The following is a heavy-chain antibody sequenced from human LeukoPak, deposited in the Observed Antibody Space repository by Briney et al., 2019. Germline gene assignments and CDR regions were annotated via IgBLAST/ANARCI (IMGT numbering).Heavy chain of an antibody. V-gene: IGHV4-30-4*01. CDR1: GGSISSGDYY. Sequence: SETLSLTCTVSGGSISSGDYYWTWIRQPPGKGLEWMGYIFYSGSMYYNPSLKSRLTISVDTSKNQFSLKLRSVTAADTAVYYCARQTTVISFDYWGQGALVTASS. J-gene: IGHJ4*02. D-gene: IGHD4-17*01. CDR3: ARQTTVISFDY. CDR2: IFYSGSM.